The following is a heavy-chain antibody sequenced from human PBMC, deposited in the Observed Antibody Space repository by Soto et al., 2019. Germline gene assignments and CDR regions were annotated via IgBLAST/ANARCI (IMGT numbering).Heavy chain of an antibody. Sequence: AASVKVSCKASGYTFTSYAMHWVHQAPGQRLEWMGWINAGNGNTKYSQKFQGRVTINRDTSASTAYMELSSLRSEDTAVYYCARAAHLYYYGMDVWGQGTTVTVSS. CDR1: GYTFTSYA. J-gene: IGHJ6*02. CDR3: ARAAHLYYYGMDV. CDR2: INAGNGNT. V-gene: IGHV1-3*01.